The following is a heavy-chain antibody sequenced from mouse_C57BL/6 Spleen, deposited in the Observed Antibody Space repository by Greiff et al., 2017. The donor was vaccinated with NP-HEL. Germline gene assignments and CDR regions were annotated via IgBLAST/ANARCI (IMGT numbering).Heavy chain of an antibody. Sequence: QVQLQQSGPELVKPGASVKISCKASGYAFSSSWMNWVKQRPGKGLEWIGRIYPGDGDTNYNGKFKGKATRTADKSSSTAYMQLSSLTSEESAVYFCARSRNYGSSFFDYWGQGTTLTVSS. CDR1: GYAFSSSW. V-gene: IGHV1-82*01. CDR2: IYPGDGDT. CDR3: ARSRNYGSSFFDY. J-gene: IGHJ2*01. D-gene: IGHD1-1*01.